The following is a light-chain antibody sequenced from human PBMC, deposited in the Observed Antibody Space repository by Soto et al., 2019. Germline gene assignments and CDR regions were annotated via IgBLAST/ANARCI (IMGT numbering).Light chain of an antibody. V-gene: IGLV2-14*01. J-gene: IGLJ2*01. CDR2: DVS. CDR1: SSDVGGYNY. Sequence: QSALTQPASVSGSRGQSITISCTGTSSDVGGYNYVSWYQQHPGKAPKLIVYDVSNRPSGVSNRFSGSKSGNTASLTISGLQAEDEADYYCSSYTSSNTVVFGGGTKLTVL. CDR3: SSYTSSNTVV.